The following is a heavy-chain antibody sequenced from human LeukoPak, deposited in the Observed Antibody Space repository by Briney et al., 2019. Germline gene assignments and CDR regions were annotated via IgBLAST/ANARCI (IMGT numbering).Heavy chain of an antibody. CDR3: AKDGTGGYYYLDY. CDR1: GFTFSSHG. D-gene: IGHD3-22*01. Sequence: GTSLRLSCAASGFTFSSHGMHWVRQAPGMGLEWVALILYDGSNEYYADSVQGRFTISRDSSRNTLYLQMNSLRAEGTAVYYCAKDGTGGYYYLDYWGQGTLVTVSS. CDR2: ILYDGSNE. V-gene: IGHV3-30*18. J-gene: IGHJ4*02.